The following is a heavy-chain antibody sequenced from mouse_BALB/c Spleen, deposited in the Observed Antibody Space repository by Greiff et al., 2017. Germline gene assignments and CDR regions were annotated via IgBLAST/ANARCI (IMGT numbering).Heavy chain of an antibody. CDR2: ISYSGST. CDR1: GDSITSGY. J-gene: IGHJ4*01. Sequence: VQLKESGPSLVKPSQTLSLTCSVTGDSITSGYWNWIRKFPGNKLEYMGYISYSGSTYYNPSLKSRISITRDTSKNQYYLQLNSVTTEDTATYYCARWNWDGSPYAMDYWGQGTSVTVSS. V-gene: IGHV3-8*02. D-gene: IGHD4-1*01. CDR3: ARWNWDGSPYAMDY.